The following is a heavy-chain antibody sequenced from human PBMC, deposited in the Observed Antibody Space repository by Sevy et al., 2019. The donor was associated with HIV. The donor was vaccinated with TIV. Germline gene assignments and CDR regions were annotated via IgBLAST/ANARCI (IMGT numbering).Heavy chain of an antibody. CDR2: MNGRGGST. J-gene: IGHJ4*02. D-gene: IGHD6-13*01. Sequence: GGFLRLCCVVSGYSFSSYAISWVRQAPGKGLGCVSTMNGRGGSTYYADSVKGRFTISRDNPKNTLFLLMINLRVDDTAIYYCARPSPRIAAAASAFYDNWGQGTLVTVSS. CDR3: ARPSPRIAAAASAFYDN. CDR1: GYSFSSYA. V-gene: IGHV3-23*01.